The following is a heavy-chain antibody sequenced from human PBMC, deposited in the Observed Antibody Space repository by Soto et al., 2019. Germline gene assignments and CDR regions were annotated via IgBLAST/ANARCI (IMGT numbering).Heavy chain of an antibody. CDR2: IYHSGSA. V-gene: IGHV4-30-2*01. Sequence: SETLSLTCAVSGDSISSGGYSWSWIRRPPGEGLEWIGYIYHSGSASYNPSLKSRVTISVDGSKNHFSLQLSSVTAADTAVYYCARGRLLPAVNFDYWGQEALVTVSS. D-gene: IGHD2-2*01. CDR3: ARGRLLPAVNFDY. J-gene: IGHJ4*02. CDR1: GDSISSGGYS.